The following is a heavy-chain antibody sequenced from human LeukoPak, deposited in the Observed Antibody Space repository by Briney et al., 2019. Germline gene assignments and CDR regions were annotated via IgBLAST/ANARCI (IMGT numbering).Heavy chain of an antibody. J-gene: IGHJ4*02. CDR2: IYYSGST. CDR3: ARGRKFFDY. V-gene: IGHV4-59*01. CDR1: GGSISSYY. Sequence: SETLSLTCTVSGGSISSYYWSWVRQPPGKGLEWIGYIYYSGSTNYNPSLKSRVTISVDTSKNQFSLKLSSVTAADTAVYYCARGRKFFDYWGQGTLVTVSS. D-gene: IGHD1-14*01.